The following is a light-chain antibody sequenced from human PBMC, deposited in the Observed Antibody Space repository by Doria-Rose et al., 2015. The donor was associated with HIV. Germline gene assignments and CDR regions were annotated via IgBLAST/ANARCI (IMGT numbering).Light chain of an antibody. CDR3: HQYGTSWT. Sequence: VLTQSPGTLSLSPGERATLSCRASQSFSSTYLAWYQQKPGQAPSLLIYDGSTSATGIPDMFSASGSVTSCTLTINRLEPEEFALYYCHQYGTSWTFGQGTKVEI. J-gene: IGKJ1*01. CDR2: DGS. V-gene: IGKV3-20*01. CDR1: QSFSSTY.